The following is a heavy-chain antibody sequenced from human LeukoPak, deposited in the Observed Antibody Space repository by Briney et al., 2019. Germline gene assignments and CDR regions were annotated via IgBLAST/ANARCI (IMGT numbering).Heavy chain of an antibody. CDR1: GFSFGDYG. J-gene: IGHJ4*02. CDR2: IRSKASGGT. Sequence: PGRSLRLSCSGSGFSFGDYGINWVRQAPGKGLEWVGFIRSKASGGTDYGASVRGRTTISRDESKSIAYLEMDSLKTEDTAVYYCNRWHISGVGYSNVWGPGTLVTVSS. D-gene: IGHD2-15*01. V-gene: IGHV3-49*04. CDR3: NRWHISGVGYSNV.